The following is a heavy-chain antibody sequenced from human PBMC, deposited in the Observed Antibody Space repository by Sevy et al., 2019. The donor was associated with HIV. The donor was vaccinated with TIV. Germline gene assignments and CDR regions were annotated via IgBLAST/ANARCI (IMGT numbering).Heavy chain of an antibody. D-gene: IGHD3-22*01. CDR1: GFTVSSNY. Sequence: GGSLRLSCAASGFTVSSNYMSWVRQAPGKGLEWVSVIYSGGNTYYKDSVKGRFTISRDNSKNTLYLQMNSLRAEDTAGYYCARVGFDSSGYYNRGGYFDYWGQGTLVTVSS. J-gene: IGHJ4*02. CDR3: ARVGFDSSGYYNRGGYFDY. CDR2: IYSGGNT. V-gene: IGHV3-53*01.